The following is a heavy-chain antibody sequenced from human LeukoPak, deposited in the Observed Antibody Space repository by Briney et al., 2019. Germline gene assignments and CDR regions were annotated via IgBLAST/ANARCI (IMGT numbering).Heavy chain of an antibody. V-gene: IGHV3-74*01. D-gene: IGHD1-14*01. Sequence: PGGSLRLSCAASGFTFSTYWMHWVRQAPGKGLVWVSRINSDGSSTTYADSVKGRFTISRDNAKNTLYLQMNSLRAEDTAVYYCARDWRGGSRNYYYYMDVWGKGTTVTVSS. CDR1: GFTFSTYW. CDR3: ARDWRGGSRNYYYYMDV. J-gene: IGHJ6*03. CDR2: INSDGSST.